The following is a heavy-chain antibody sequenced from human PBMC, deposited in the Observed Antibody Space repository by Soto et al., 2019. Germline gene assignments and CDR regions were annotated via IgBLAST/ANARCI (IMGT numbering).Heavy chain of an antibody. Sequence: QVQLQESGPGLMKPSGTLSLTCAGSGGSIRTNWWSWVRQPPGKGLEWIGEIYHSGRTNYNPSLESRVTRSVDKSQNQLSLILNSVTAADTAVYYCARHIAVSGTRGFDFWGQGTLVTVSS. CDR1: GGSIRTNW. CDR2: IYHSGRT. CDR3: ARHIAVSGTRGFDF. J-gene: IGHJ4*02. D-gene: IGHD6-19*01. V-gene: IGHV4-4*02.